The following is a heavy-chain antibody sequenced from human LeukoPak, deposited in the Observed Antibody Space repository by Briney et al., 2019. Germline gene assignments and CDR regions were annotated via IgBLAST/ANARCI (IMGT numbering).Heavy chain of an antibody. V-gene: IGHV5-51*01. CDR3: ARLQGARWFGELLGAPFSYYYGMDV. J-gene: IGHJ6*02. CDR2: IYPGDSDT. D-gene: IGHD3-10*01. CDR1: GYSFTSYW. Sequence: SGESLKISCKGSGYSFTSYWIGWVRQMPGKGLDWMGIIYPGDSDTRFSPSFQGQVTISADKSISTAYLQWSSLKASDTAMCYCARLQGARWFGELLGAPFSYYYGMDVWGQGTTVTVSS.